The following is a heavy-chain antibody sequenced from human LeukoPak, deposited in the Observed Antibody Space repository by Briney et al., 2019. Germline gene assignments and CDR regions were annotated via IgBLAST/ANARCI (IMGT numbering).Heavy chain of an antibody. CDR3: ARLYYYDSSGYYDRYYFDY. CDR2: MYHSGST. D-gene: IGHD3-22*01. V-gene: IGHV4-34*01. J-gene: IGHJ4*02. CDR1: GGSFSGYY. Sequence: SDTLSLTCAVYGGSFSGYYWSWIRQPPEKGLEWIGSMYHSGSTYYNPSLKSRVIISVDMSKNQFSLKLSSVTAADTAVYYCARLYYYDSSGYYDRYYFDYWGQGTLVTVSS.